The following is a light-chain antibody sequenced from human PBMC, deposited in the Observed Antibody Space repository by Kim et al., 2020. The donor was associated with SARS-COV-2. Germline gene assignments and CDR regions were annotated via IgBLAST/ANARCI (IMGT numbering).Light chain of an antibody. CDR1: QDISNY. CDR3: QQYDNLPIT. V-gene: IGKV1-33*01. J-gene: IGKJ5*01. CDR2: DAS. Sequence: ASVGDRVTITCQASQDISNYLNWYQQKPGKAPKLLIYDASNLERGVPSRFSGSGSGTDFIFTISSLQPEDIATYYCQQYDNLPITFGQGTRLEIK.